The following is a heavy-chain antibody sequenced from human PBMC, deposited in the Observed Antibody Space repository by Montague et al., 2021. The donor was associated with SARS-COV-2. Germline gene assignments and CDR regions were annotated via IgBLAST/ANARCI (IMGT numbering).Heavy chain of an antibody. CDR1: GFSLSTSGMC. CDR3: ARMRIAAAGSPFDI. V-gene: IGHV2-70*11. J-gene: IGHJ3*02. D-gene: IGHD6-13*01. CDR2: IDWDDDK. Sequence: PALVKPTQTLTLTCTFSGFSLSTSGMCVSWLRQPPGKTLEWLARIDWDDDKYYSTSLKTRLTISKDTSKNQVVLTMTNMDPVDAATYYCARMRIAAAGSPFDIWGQGTMVTVSS.